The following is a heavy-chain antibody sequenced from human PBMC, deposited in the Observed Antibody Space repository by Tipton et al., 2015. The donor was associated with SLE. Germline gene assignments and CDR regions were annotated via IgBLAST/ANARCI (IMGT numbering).Heavy chain of an antibody. D-gene: IGHD2-8*02. CDR3: ARGAGGGED. Sequence: TLSLTCAVYGGSISSGGYYWSRIRQHPGKGLEWIGYIYYSGSTYYNPSLKSRVTISVDTSKNQFSLKLSSVTAADTAVYYCARGAGGGEDWGQGTLVTVSS. CDR2: IYYSGST. J-gene: IGHJ4*02. V-gene: IGHV4-31*11. CDR1: GGSISSGGYY.